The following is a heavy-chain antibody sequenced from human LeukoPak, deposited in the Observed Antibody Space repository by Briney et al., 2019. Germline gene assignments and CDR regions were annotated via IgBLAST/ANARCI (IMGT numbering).Heavy chain of an antibody. CDR1: GGSFSGSY. CDR3: ARLRRDGYKLDS. D-gene: IGHD5-24*01. J-gene: IGHJ4*02. CDR2: VNHSGST. V-gene: IGHV4-34*01. Sequence: SETLSLTCAVYGGSFSGSYWNWIRQSPGKGLEWLGEVNHSGSTNYNPSLKSRVTISLDTSNNQFYLTLTSVTAADTAVYYCARLRRDGYKLDSWGQGTLVTVSS.